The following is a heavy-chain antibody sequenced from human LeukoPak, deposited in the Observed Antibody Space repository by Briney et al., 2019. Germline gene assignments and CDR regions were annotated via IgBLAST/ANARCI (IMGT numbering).Heavy chain of an antibody. Sequence: SETLSLTCTVSGGSISSYYWSWIRQPPGKGLEWIGYIYYSGSTNYNPSLKSRVTISVDTSKNQFPLKLSSVTAADTAVYYCARHRGTMDYFDYWGQGTLVTVSS. CDR3: ARHRGTMDYFDY. CDR1: GGSISSYY. V-gene: IGHV4-59*08. J-gene: IGHJ4*02. D-gene: IGHD4/OR15-4a*01. CDR2: IYYSGST.